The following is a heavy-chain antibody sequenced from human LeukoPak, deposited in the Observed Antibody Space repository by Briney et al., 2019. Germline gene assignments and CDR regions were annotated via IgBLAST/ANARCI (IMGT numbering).Heavy chain of an antibody. Sequence: GGSLRLSCAASGFTFSSYAMSWVRQAPGKGLEWVSGISWNSGSIGYADSVKGRFTISRDNAKNSLYLQMNSLRAEDTALYYCAKDMGYDILTGYSSGPGFDYWGQGTLVTVSS. CDR3: AKDMGYDILTGYSSGPGFDY. V-gene: IGHV3-9*01. CDR1: GFTFSSYA. D-gene: IGHD3-9*01. J-gene: IGHJ4*02. CDR2: ISWNSGSI.